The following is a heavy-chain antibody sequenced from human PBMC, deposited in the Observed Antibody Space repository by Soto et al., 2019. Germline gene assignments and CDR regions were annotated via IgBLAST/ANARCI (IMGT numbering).Heavy chain of an antibody. Sequence: VAVISYDGSNKYYADSVKGRFTISRDNSKNTLYLQMNSLRAEDTAVYYCAKDDRYYDILTGSALDYWGQGTLVTVSS. V-gene: IGHV3-30*18. J-gene: IGHJ4*02. CDR3: AKDDRYYDILTGSALDY. CDR2: ISYDGSNK. D-gene: IGHD3-9*01.